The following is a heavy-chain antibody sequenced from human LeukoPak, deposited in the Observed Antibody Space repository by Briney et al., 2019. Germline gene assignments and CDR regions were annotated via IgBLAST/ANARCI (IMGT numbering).Heavy chain of an antibody. J-gene: IGHJ3*02. CDR1: GGSSSSGGYY. Sequence: SETLSLPCTVSGGSSSSGGYYWSWIRQQPGKGLEWIGYIYYSGSTYYNPSLKSRVTISVDTSKNQFSLKLSSVTAADTAVYYCARARYHSMIVVAPGAFDIWGQGTMVTVSS. CDR3: ARARYHSMIVVAPGAFDI. CDR2: IYYSGST. V-gene: IGHV4-31*03. D-gene: IGHD3-22*01.